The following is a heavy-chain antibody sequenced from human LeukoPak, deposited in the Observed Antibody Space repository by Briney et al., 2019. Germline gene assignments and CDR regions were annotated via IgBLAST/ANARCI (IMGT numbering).Heavy chain of an antibody. CDR3: ARGGHCSTTSCSNYDGMDV. D-gene: IGHD2-2*01. J-gene: IGHJ6*02. CDR1: GFTFSSYG. V-gene: IGHV3-33*01. CDR2: TWYDGSNK. Sequence: GGSLRLSCAASGFTFSSYGMHWVRQAPGEGLEWVAATWYDGSNKYYADSVKGRFTFSRDNSKNTLYLQMNSLRAEDTAVYFCARGGHCSTTSCSNYDGMDVWGQGTTLTVSS.